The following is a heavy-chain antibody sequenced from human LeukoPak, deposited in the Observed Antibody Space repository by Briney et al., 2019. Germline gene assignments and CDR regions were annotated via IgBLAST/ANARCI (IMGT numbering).Heavy chain of an antibody. CDR1: GGSISSGDYY. CDR2: IYYSGST. CDR3: ARALPLGYCSSTSCYWFDY. V-gene: IGHV4-30-4*01. D-gene: IGHD2-2*01. J-gene: IGHJ4*02. Sequence: SETLSLTCTVSGGSISSGDYYWSWIRQPPGKGLEWIGYIYYSGSTYYNPSLKSRVTISVDTSKNQFSLKLSSVTAADTAVYYCARALPLGYCSSTSCYWFDYWGQGTLVTVSS.